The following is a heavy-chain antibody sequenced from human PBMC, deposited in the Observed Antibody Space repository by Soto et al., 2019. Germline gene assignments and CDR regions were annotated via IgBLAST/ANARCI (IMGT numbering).Heavy chain of an antibody. V-gene: IGHV3-30-3*01. CDR1: GFSLTSFT. CDR3: ARGPHLAMTGIDFYYHLDV. Sequence: QEHLVESGGGVVQPGKSLRLSCTASGFSLTSFTVHWVRQAPGKGLEWVTLISYDGSKKDYIDSVKGRFTISRDNFKNAVHMEIDTPRPEGTALYFCARGPHLAMTGIDFYYHLDVWGQGTTVTVSS. J-gene: IGHJ6*02. D-gene: IGHD3-10*01. CDR2: ISYDGSKK.